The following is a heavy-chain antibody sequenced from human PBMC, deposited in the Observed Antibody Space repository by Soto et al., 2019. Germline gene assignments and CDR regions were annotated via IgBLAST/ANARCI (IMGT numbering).Heavy chain of an antibody. CDR3: ARDLIYGSGSYYDY. Sequence: EVQLVETGGGLIQPGGSMRLSCAASGFTVSSNYMSWVRQAPGKGLEWVSVIYSGGSTYYADSVKGRFTISRDNSKNTLYLQMNSLRAEDTAVYYCARDLIYGSGSYYDYWGQGTLVTVSS. V-gene: IGHV3-53*02. D-gene: IGHD3-10*01. J-gene: IGHJ4*02. CDR2: IYSGGST. CDR1: GFTVSSNY.